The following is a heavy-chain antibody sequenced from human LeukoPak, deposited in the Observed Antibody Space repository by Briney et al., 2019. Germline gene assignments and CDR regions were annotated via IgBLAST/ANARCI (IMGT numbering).Heavy chain of an antibody. Sequence: SETLSLTCTVSGASISSYYWSWIRQPPGKGLEWIGYVYYSGSTNNNPSLKSRVTISVDTSKNQFSLKLISVTAADTAVYYCASRKLGNDYWGQGTLVTVSS. V-gene: IGHV4-59*01. J-gene: IGHJ4*02. CDR3: ASRKLGNDY. CDR2: VYYSGST. D-gene: IGHD7-27*01. CDR1: GASISSYY.